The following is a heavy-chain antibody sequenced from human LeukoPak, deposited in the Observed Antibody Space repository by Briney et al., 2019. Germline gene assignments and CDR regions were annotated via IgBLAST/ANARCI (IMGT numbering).Heavy chain of an antibody. J-gene: IGHJ4*02. CDR1: GGSISSYY. CDR3: ASASLTYYYDSSGYYPRPFDY. V-gene: IGHV4-4*07. Sequence: SETLSLTCTVSGGSISSYYWSWIRQPAGKGLEWIGRIYTGGSTNYNPSLKSRVTMSVDTSKNQFSLKLSSVTAADTAVYYCASASLTYYYDSSGYYPRPFDYWGQGTLVTVSS. D-gene: IGHD3-22*01. CDR2: IYTGGST.